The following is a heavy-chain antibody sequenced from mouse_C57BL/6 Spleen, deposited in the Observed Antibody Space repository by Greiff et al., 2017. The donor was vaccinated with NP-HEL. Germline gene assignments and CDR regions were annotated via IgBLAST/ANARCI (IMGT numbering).Heavy chain of an antibody. CDR3: VREAWDEETFAY. J-gene: IGHJ3*01. D-gene: IGHD4-1*01. CDR1: GFTFNTYA. V-gene: IGHV10-3*01. Sequence: DVKLVESGGGLVQPKGSLKLSCAASGFTFNTYAMHWVRQAPGKGLEWVARIRSKSSNYATYYADSVKDRFTISRDDSQSMLYLQMHKLKTEDTAMYYCVREAWDEETFAYWGQGTLVTVSA. CDR2: IRSKSSNYAT.